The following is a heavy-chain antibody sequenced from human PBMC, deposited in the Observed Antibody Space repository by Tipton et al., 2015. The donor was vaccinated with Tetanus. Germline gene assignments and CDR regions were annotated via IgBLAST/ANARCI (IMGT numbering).Heavy chain of an antibody. Sequence: TLSLTCTVSGGSISSSSYYWGWIRQPPGKGLEWIGSIYYSGSTYYNPSLKSRVTISVDTSKNQFSLKLSSVTAADTAVYYCARGGLFDCWGQGTLVTVSS. CDR3: ARGGLFDC. J-gene: IGHJ4*02. CDR2: IYYSGST. V-gene: IGHV4-39*01. CDR1: GGSISSSSYY. D-gene: IGHD2-21*01.